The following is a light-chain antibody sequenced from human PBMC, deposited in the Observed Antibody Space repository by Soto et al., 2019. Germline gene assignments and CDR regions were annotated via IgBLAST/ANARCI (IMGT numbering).Light chain of an antibody. CDR2: DVS. CDR1: QDIRGA. Sequence: ALQVTQSPSSLSASVGDRVTMTCRASQDIRGALAWYQQKSGKPPNLLIYDVSTLEGGVPSRFRGSGSGTEFTLTISSLQPEDFGTYYCQQFNSYPITFGHGTRLEIK. V-gene: IGKV1-13*02. CDR3: QQFNSYPIT. J-gene: IGKJ5*01.